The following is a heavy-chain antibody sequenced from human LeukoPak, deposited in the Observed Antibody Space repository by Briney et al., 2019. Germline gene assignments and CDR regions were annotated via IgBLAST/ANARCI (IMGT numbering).Heavy chain of an antibody. V-gene: IGHV4-59*01. CDR1: GGSISSYY. D-gene: IGHD4-17*01. CDR2: IYYSGST. CDR3: ARGPWTTVTSFDY. J-gene: IGHJ4*02. Sequence: SETLSLTCTVSGGSISSYYWSWIRQPPGKGLEWIGYIYYSGSTNYNPSLKSRVTISVDTSKNQFSLKLSSVTAADAAVYYCARGPWTTVTSFDYWGQGTLVTVSS.